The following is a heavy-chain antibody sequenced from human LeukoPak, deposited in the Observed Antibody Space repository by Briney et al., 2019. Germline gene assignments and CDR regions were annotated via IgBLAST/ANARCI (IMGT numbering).Heavy chain of an antibody. J-gene: IGHJ4*02. CDR3: ARDPHDYSNYFDY. V-gene: IGHV3-11*01. D-gene: IGHD4-11*01. CDR2: ISTFGSTI. CDR1: GLTFSDYY. Sequence: GGSLRLSCAASGLTFSDYYMSWIRQAPGKGLEWVSYISTFGSTIKYADSVKGRFTISRDNAKNSLYLHMNSLRAEDTAVYYCARDPHDYSNYFDYWGQGTLVTVSS.